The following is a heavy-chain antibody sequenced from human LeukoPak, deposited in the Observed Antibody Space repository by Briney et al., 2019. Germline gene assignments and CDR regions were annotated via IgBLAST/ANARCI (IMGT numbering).Heavy chain of an antibody. CDR1: GYTFTSYG. D-gene: IGHD3-22*01. CDR2: ISAYNGNT. CDR3: ARVVYYYDSSGGDYFDY. Sequence: ASVKVSCKASGYTFTSYGISWVRQAPGQGLEWMGWISAYNGNTNYAQKLQGRVTMTTDTSTSTAYMELRSLRSDDTAVYYCARVVYYYDSSGGDYFDYWGQGTLVTASS. J-gene: IGHJ4*02. V-gene: IGHV1-18*01.